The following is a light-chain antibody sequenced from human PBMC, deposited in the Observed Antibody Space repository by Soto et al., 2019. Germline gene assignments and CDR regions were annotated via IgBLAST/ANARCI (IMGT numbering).Light chain of an antibody. J-gene: IGKJ1*01. CDR2: GAS. CDR1: QTVSSRY. V-gene: IGKV3-20*01. CDR3: QLYATSPST. Sequence: EIVLTQSPCTLSFSPGERATLSSRASQTVSSRYLAWYPQKPGQAPRLLIYGASKKATGIPDRFSGSGSGTEFNVTITILEPEDFAVYYCQLYATSPSTFGQGTKLEI.